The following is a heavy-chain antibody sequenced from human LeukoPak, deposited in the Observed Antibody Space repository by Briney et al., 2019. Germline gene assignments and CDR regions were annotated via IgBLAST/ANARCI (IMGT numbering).Heavy chain of an antibody. D-gene: IGHD6-19*01. CDR3: AKDGDSSGWYEDFDY. Sequence: GGSLRLSCAASGFTFSSYSMNWVRQAPGKGLEWVSSISSSSSYIYYADSVKGRFTISRDNAKNSLYLQMNSLRAEDTAVYYCAKDGDSSGWYEDFDYWGQGTLVTVSS. CDR2: ISSSSSYI. J-gene: IGHJ4*02. V-gene: IGHV3-21*04. CDR1: GFTFSSYS.